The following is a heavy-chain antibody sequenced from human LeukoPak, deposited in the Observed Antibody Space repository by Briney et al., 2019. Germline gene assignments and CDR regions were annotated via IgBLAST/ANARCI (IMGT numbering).Heavy chain of an antibody. Sequence: SVKVSCKASGGTFSSYAISWVRQAPGQGLEWMGGIIPISGTANYAQKFQGRVTITADESTSTAYMELSSLRSEDTAVYYCARNGYYYDSSGYYPYWGQGTLVTVSS. V-gene: IGHV1-69*13. J-gene: IGHJ4*02. CDR1: GGTFSSYA. D-gene: IGHD3-22*01. CDR3: ARNGYYYDSSGYYPY. CDR2: IIPISGTA.